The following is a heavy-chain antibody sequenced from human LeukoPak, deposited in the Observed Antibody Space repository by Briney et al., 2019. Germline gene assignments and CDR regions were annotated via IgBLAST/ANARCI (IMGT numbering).Heavy chain of an antibody. Sequence: GGSLRLSCAACGFAFSTYWMDWVRQAPGKGLEWVGNINQDGSVKHYVDSVRGRFTISRDNARNSVYLQMSALRVEDTAVYYCTGDFVFWGQGSLVTASS. CDR3: TGDFVF. D-gene: IGHD3-3*01. CDR1: GFAFSTYW. CDR2: INQDGSVK. J-gene: IGHJ4*02. V-gene: IGHV3-7*01.